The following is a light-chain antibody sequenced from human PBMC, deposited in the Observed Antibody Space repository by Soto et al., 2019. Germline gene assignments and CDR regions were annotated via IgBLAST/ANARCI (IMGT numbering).Light chain of an antibody. J-gene: IGKJ4*01. Sequence: DIQMTQSPSSLSASVGDRVTITCQASQDINNYLNWYQQKPGKAPKLLIYGASNLETGVPSRFSGSGSGTDFTFAISSLQPEDFATYYCQQHDNLPLTFGGGTRVEI. CDR1: QDINNY. CDR2: GAS. V-gene: IGKV1-33*01. CDR3: QQHDNLPLT.